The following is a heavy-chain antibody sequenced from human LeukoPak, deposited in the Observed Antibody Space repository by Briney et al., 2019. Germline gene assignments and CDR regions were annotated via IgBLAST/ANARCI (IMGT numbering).Heavy chain of an antibody. CDR3: ASHIDYYDSSGYWD. V-gene: IGHV4-39*01. J-gene: IGHJ4*02. CDR2: IYYSGST. CDR1: GGSISSSSYY. Sequence: PSETLSLTCTVSGGSISSSSYYWGWIRQPPGKGQEWIGSIYYSGSTYYNPSLKSRVTISVDTSKNQFSLKLSSVTAADTAVYYCASHIDYYDSSGYWDWGQGTLVTVSS. D-gene: IGHD3-22*01.